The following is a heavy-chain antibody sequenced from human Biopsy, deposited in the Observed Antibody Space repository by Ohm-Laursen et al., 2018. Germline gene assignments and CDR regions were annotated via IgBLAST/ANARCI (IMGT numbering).Heavy chain of an antibody. D-gene: IGHD3-10*01. J-gene: IGHJ6*02. CDR1: GESFNGYY. CDR3: ARLGDFHGSGIYGLDV. V-gene: IGHV4-34*01. Sequence: GTLSLTCAVYGESFNGYYWSWIRPTPGKGLEWIVEINHSGRTNYNPSLKSRLTASVDTTRKQFSLKLTSGTAADTALYYCARLGDFHGSGIYGLDVWGRGTLVTVSS. CDR2: INHSGRT.